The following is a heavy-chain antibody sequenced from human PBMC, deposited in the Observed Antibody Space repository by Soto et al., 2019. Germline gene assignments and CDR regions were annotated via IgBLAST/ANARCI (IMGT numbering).Heavy chain of an antibody. V-gene: IGHV1-3*01. D-gene: IGHD6-19*01. J-gene: IGHJ4*02. CDR2: ITPGNDKT. CDR1: GYTVTDYA. CDR3: ARGHSGWYYLGDN. Sequence: ASVKVSCKASGYTVTDYAIYWVRQAPGQSLEWMGWITPGNDKTRYSEKFQGRVTITWDTSATTAYMELSSLRSEDTAVYYCARGHSGWYYLGDNWGQGTLVTVSS.